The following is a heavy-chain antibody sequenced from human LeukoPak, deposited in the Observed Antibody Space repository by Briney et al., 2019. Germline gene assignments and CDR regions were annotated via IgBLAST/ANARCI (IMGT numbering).Heavy chain of an antibody. D-gene: IGHD6-13*01. CDR1: GGSISSNTYY. J-gene: IGHJ6*03. CDR2: IYYSGST. V-gene: IGHV4-39*07. CDR3: ARDRDSSARMDV. Sequence: SETLSLTCTVSGGSISSNTYYWGWIRQPPGKGLEWIGSIYYSGSTYYNPSLKSRVTISVDTSKNQFSLKLSSVTAADTAVYYCARDRDSSARMDVWGKGTTVTVSS.